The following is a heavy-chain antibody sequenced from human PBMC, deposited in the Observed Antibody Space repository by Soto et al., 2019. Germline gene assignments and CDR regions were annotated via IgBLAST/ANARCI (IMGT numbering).Heavy chain of an antibody. J-gene: IGHJ4*02. CDR2: ISSSSSYI. D-gene: IGHD1-1*01. Sequence: EVQLVESGGGLVKPGGSLRLSCAASGFTFSSYSMNWVRQAPGKGLEWVSSISSSSSYIYYADSVKGRFTISRDNAKNSLYLQMNTLRAEDTAVYYCARDQGAYNGVEFDYWGQGTLVTVSS. V-gene: IGHV3-21*01. CDR3: ARDQGAYNGVEFDY. CDR1: GFTFSSYS.